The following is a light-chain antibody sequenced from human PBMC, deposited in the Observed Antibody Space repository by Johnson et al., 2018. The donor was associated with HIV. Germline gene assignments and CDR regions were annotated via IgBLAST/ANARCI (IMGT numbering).Light chain of an antibody. Sequence: LTQPPSVSAAPGQKVTISCSGSSSNIGSNFVSWYQQLPGTAPKLLIYENNKRPSGIPDRFSGSKSGTSATLDITGLQTGDEADYYCGTWDSSLSAGGVFGTGTKVTVL. CDR1: SSNIGSNF. CDR3: GTWDSSLSAGGV. V-gene: IGLV1-51*01. CDR2: ENN. J-gene: IGLJ1*01.